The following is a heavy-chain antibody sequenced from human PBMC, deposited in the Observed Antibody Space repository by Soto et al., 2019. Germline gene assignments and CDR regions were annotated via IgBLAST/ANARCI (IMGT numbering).Heavy chain of an antibody. CDR3: ARAIQYCTNGVCQHFDY. D-gene: IGHD2-8*01. Sequence: GGSLRLSCAASGFTFSSYSMNWVRQAPGKGLEWVSSISSSSSYIYYADSVKGRFTISRDNAKNSLYLQMNSLRAEDTAVYYCARAIQYCTNGVCQHFDYWGQGTLVTVSS. CDR1: GFTFSSYS. V-gene: IGHV3-21*01. J-gene: IGHJ4*02. CDR2: ISSSSSYI.